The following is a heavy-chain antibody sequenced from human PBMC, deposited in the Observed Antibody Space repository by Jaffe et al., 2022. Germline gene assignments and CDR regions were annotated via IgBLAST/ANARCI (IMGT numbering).Heavy chain of an antibody. J-gene: IGHJ6*03. D-gene: IGHD3-10*01. Sequence: EVQLVESGGGLVKPGGSLRLSCAASGFTFSNAWMSWVRQAPGKGLEWVGRIKSKTDGGTTDYAAPVKGRFTISRDDSKNTLYLQMNSLKTEDTAVYYCTTLGTMVQGVITTYYYYYYMDVWGKGTTVTVSS. CDR2: IKSKTDGGTT. CDR1: GFTFSNAW. CDR3: TTLGTMVQGVITTYYYYYYMDV. V-gene: IGHV3-15*01.